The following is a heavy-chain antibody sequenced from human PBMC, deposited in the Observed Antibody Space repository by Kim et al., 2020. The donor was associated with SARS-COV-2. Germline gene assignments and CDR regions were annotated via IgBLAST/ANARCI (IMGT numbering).Heavy chain of an antibody. V-gene: IGHV3-74*01. CDR2: ITSPGSVQ. D-gene: IGHD3-16*01. Sequence: GGSLRLSCTASGFTFSAYWMHWVRQAPGKGLVWVSRITSPGSVQCYADSVRGRFTSSRDNAKNTLYLQMNSLRAEDTAVYYCARDWGEPDHDCRIDVWGHGTLVTVS. CDR3: ARDWGEPDHDCRIDV. J-gene: IGHJ2*01. CDR1: GFTFSAYW.